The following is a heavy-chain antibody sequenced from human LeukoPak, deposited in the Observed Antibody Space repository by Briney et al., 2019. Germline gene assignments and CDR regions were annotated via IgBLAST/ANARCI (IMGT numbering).Heavy chain of an antibody. CDR1: GFTFSSYE. CDR3: ARDKVTY. V-gene: IGHV3-48*03. CDR2: IGSSGSTI. Sequence: GGSLRLSCTASGFTFSSYEMNWVRQAPGKGLEWVSYIGSSGSTIYYADSVKGRFTISRDNAKNSLYLQMNSLRVEDTAVYYCARDKVTYWGQGTLVTVSS. J-gene: IGHJ4*02.